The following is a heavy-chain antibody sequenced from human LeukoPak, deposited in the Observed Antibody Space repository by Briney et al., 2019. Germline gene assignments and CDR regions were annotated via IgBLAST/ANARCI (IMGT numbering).Heavy chain of an antibody. CDR3: AREAYCSGGSCYPYYFDY. J-gene: IGHJ4*02. V-gene: IGHV3-21*01. CDR1: GFTFSIYS. CDR2: NSSSSSYI. D-gene: IGHD2-15*01. Sequence: PGGSLRLSCAASGFTFSIYSMNWVRQAPVNGLELVSSNSSSSSYIYYADSVKGLFTISRDNAKNSLYLQMNSLRAEDTAVYYCAREAYCSGGSCYPYYFDYWGQGTLVTVSS.